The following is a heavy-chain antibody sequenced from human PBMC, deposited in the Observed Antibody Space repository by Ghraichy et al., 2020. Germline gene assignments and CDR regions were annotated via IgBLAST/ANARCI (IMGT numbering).Heavy chain of an antibody. V-gene: IGHV3-66*01. CDR3: ARGWELDPIDY. CDR2: IQTGGRT. D-gene: IGHD1-26*01. CDR1: GFSVSSNY. Sequence: GGSLRLSCAASGFSVSSNYMSWVRQAPGKGLEWVSVIQTGGRTYYADSVKGRFTISRDNPKNTLHLQMNSLRAEDTAVYYCARGWELDPIDYWGQGTLVTVSS. J-gene: IGHJ4*02.